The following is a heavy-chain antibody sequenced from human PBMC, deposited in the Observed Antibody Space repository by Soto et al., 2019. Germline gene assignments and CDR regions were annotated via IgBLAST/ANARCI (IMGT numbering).Heavy chain of an antibody. Sequence: EVYLVESGGGLVEPGRFLRLSCTASGFPFGNFLMSWFRQAPGKGMEWVGFIRSQPYGGTAEYAASVRGRFTISRDDSKGIAYLQMNSLQTEDSGVYYCIGSFPFWGQGTLVTVSS. J-gene: IGHJ4*02. CDR3: IGSFPF. V-gene: IGHV3-49*03. CDR2: IRSQPYGGTA. D-gene: IGHD3-10*01. CDR1: GFPFGNFL.